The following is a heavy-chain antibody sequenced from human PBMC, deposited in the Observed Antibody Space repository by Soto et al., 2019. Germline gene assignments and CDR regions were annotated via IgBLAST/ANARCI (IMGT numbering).Heavy chain of an antibody. CDR3: AREGRSSGWYVNY. J-gene: IGHJ4*02. V-gene: IGHV4-34*01. D-gene: IGHD6-19*01. CDR2: INHSGST. Sequence: SETLSLTCAVYGGSFSGYYWSWIRQPPGKGLEWIGEINHSGSTNYNPSLKSRVTISVDTSKNQFSLKLSSVTAADTAVYYCAREGRSSGWYVNYWGQGTLVTVSS. CDR1: GGSFSGYY.